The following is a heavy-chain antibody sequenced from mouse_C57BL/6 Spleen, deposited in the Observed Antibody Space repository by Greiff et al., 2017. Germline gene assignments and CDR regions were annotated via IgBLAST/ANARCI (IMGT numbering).Heavy chain of an antibody. CDR1: GYTFTSYW. V-gene: IGHV1-69*01. J-gene: IGHJ3*01. CDR3: ARRSGLWFAD. D-gene: IGHD2-13*01. Sequence: QVQLQQPGAELVMPGASVKLSCKASGYTFTSYWMHWVKQRPGQGLEWIGEIDPSDSYTNYNQKFKGKSTLTVDKSSSTAYMQLSSLTSEDSAVYYCARRSGLWFADWGQGTLVTVSA. CDR2: IDPSDSYT.